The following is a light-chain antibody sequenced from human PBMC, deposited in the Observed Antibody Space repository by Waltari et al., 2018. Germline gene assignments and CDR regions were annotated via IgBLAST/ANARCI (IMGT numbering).Light chain of an antibody. CDR3: ASYTSGSTHVA. CDR1: SSDIGAYHY. CDR2: DVS. J-gene: IGLJ2*01. Sequence: QSALTQPASVSGSPGQSITISCTGTSSDIGAYHYVSWYQPFTGKAHKLLIYDVSKRPAGVSTRFSGSKSGDSASLTISVLQVDDEAHYHCASYTSGSTHVAFGGGTQVTVL. V-gene: IGLV2-14*01.